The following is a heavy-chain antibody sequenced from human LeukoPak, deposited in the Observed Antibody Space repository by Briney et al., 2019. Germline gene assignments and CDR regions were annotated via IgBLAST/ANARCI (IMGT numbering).Heavy chain of an antibody. CDR3: ASRPFLYGFRTYFDN. CDR2: MKQSGTP. V-gene: IGHV4-34*01. CDR1: GGSFSAFY. D-gene: IGHD3-10*01. J-gene: IGHJ4*02. Sequence: PSETLSLTCAVYGGSFSAFYWNWIRQSPAKGLEWLGEMKQSGTPRYNPSLQSRVTISVDKSKNQFSLNVRSVTAADTAVYYCASRPFLYGFRTYFDNWAQGTLVTVSS.